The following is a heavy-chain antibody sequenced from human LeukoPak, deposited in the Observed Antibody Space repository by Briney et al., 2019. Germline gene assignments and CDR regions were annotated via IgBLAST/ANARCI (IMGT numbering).Heavy chain of an antibody. CDR2: INPSSGGT. Sequence: ASVKVSCKASGYTFTGYYMHWVRQAPGQGLEWMGWINPSSGGTNYAQKFQGRVTMTRDTSISTAYMELSRLRSDDTAVYYCAKGRVVAGSKSLTYHWFDPWGQGTLVTVSS. CDR1: GYTFTGYY. V-gene: IGHV1-2*02. J-gene: IGHJ5*02. CDR3: AKGRVVAGSKSLTYHWFDP. D-gene: IGHD6-19*01.